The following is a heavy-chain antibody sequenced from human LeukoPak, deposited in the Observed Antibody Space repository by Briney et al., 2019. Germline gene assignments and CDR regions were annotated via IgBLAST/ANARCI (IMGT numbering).Heavy chain of an antibody. D-gene: IGHD6-13*01. CDR3: ARHGLYSSSWYRSSPTHFDY. CDR2: IYYSGST. J-gene: IGHJ4*02. CDR1: GGSISSSSYY. Sequence: SETLSLTCTVSGGSISSSSYYWGWIRQPPGKGLEWIGSIYYSGSTYYNPSLKSRVTISVDTSKNQFSLKLSSVTAADTAVYYCARHGLYSSSWYRSSPTHFDYWGQGTLVTVSS. V-gene: IGHV4-39*01.